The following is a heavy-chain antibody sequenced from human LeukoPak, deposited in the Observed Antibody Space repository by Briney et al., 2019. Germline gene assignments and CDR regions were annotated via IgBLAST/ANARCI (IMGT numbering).Heavy chain of an antibody. Sequence: ASVKVSCKASGYTFTSYGISWVRQAPGQGLEWMGWISAYNGNTNYAQKLQGRVTMTTDTSTSTAYMELRSLRYDDTAVYYCARDLGTGYSYGYFDYWGQGTLVTVSS. V-gene: IGHV1-18*01. CDR2: ISAYNGNT. D-gene: IGHD5-18*01. CDR1: GYTFTSYG. CDR3: ARDLGTGYSYGYFDY. J-gene: IGHJ4*02.